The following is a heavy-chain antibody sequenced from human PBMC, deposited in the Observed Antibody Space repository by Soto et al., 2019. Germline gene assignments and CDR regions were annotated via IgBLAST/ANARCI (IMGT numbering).Heavy chain of an antibody. J-gene: IGHJ4*02. Sequence: SETLSLTCTVSGGSISSSSYYWAWVRQPPGKGLEWIGGTHHSGRTNYNPSLKSRVTISVDKSKNHFSLKLSSVTAADTAVYYCARSEATVLDYWGQGTLVTVSS. CDR1: GGSISSSSYY. D-gene: IGHD4-17*01. CDR3: ARSEATVLDY. CDR2: THHSGRT. V-gene: IGHV4-39*07.